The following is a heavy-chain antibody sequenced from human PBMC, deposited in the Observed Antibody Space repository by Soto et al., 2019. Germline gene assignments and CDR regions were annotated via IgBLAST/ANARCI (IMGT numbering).Heavy chain of an antibody. CDR1: GGSISSGGYY. CDR3: ARESPSSGYSY. D-gene: IGHD3-22*01. J-gene: IGHJ4*02. Sequence: SETLSLTCTVSGGSISSGGYYWSWIRQHPGKGLEWIGYIYYSGSTYYNPSLKSRVTISVDTSKYQFSLKLSSVTAADTAVYYCARESPSSGYSYWGQGTLVTVSS. V-gene: IGHV4-31*03. CDR2: IYYSGST.